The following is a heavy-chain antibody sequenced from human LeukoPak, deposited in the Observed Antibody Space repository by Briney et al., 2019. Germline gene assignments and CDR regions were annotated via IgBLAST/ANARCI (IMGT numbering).Heavy chain of an antibody. CDR1: GFTFSSYG. CDR2: IRYDGSNK. CDR3: AKDSSLYDDPVHFDY. Sequence: PGGSLRLSCAASGFTFSSYGMHWVRQAPGKGLEWVAFIRYDGSNKYYADSVKGRFTISRDNSKNTLYLQMNSLRAEDTAVYYCAKDSSLYDDPVHFDYWGQGTLVTVSS. D-gene: IGHD6-13*01. V-gene: IGHV3-30*02. J-gene: IGHJ4*02.